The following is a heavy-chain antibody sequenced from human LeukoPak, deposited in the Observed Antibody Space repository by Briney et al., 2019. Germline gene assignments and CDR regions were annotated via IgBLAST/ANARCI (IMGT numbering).Heavy chain of an antibody. CDR2: ISGGGGVT. CDR3: AKDPRVATIEIFDY. Sequence: GGSLRLSCAASGFTFSSYAMSWVRQAPGKGLEWVSSISGGGGVTYYADSVKGRFTISRDNSKNTVYLQMNSLRAEDTAVYYCAKDPRVATIEIFDYWGQGTLVTVSS. CDR1: GFTFSSYA. J-gene: IGHJ4*02. D-gene: IGHD5-12*01. V-gene: IGHV3-23*01.